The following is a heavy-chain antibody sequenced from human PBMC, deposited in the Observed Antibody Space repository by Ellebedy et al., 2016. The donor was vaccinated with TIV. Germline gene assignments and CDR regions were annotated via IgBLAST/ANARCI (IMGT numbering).Heavy chain of an antibody. CDR1: GYTFTDYY. Sequence: ASVKVSXXASGYTFTDYYIHWVRQAPGQGLEWMGWINPNSGVTNSAQKLQGSVTMTRDTSISTAYMELSRLRSDDSAVYYCARDTGGGYSRGAFDIWGQGTMVTVSS. CDR2: INPNSGVT. CDR3: ARDTGGGYSRGAFDI. D-gene: IGHD2-8*02. J-gene: IGHJ3*02. V-gene: IGHV1-2*02.